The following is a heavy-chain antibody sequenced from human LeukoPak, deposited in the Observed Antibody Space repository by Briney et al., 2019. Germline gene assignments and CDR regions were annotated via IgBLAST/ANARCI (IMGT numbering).Heavy chain of an antibody. CDR2: IFPGDSDT. Sequence: GESLKISCQGSGYSFTSYWIAWVRQMPGKGLEWMGIIFPGDSDTRYSPSFQGQVTISADKSISIVYLQWSSLRASDTAMYYRARATYSSHWFFDYWGQGILVTVSS. D-gene: IGHD6-19*01. V-gene: IGHV5-51*01. CDR3: ARATYSSHWFFDY. J-gene: IGHJ4*02. CDR1: GYSFTSYW.